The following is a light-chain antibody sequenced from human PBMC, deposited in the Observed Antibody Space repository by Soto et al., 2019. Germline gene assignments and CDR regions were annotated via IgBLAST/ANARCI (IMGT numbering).Light chain of an antibody. V-gene: IGLV3-1*01. CDR3: QAWDSNTVV. CDR2: QDS. Sequence: SYELTQPPSVSVSPGQTASITCSGDKLGDKYACWYQQKPGQSPVLVIYQDSKRPSGIPARFSGSNSGNTATLTISGTQAMDEADYYCQAWDSNTVVFGGGTKLTVL. CDR1: KLGDKY. J-gene: IGLJ2*01.